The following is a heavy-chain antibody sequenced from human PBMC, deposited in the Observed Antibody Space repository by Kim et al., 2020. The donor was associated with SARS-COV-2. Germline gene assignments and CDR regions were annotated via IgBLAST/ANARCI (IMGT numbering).Heavy chain of an antibody. Sequence: ASVKVSCKASGYTFTSYAMHWVRQAPGQRLEWMGWINAGNGNTKYSQKFQGRVTITRDTSASTAYMELSSLRSEDTAVYYCARARAGSGSHSWFDPWGQGTLVTVSS. CDR2: INAGNGNT. J-gene: IGHJ5*02. CDR1: GYTFTSYA. CDR3: ARARAGSGSHSWFDP. D-gene: IGHD1-26*01. V-gene: IGHV1-3*01.